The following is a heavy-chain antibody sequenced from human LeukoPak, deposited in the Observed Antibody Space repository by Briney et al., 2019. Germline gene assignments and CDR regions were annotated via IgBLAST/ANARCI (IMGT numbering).Heavy chain of an antibody. CDR1: GDSITSFF. Sequence: SETLSLTCTVSGDSITSFFWSWIRQPPGKGLEWIGYIFYSGSTNYNPSLKSRATISLDMSKNQFFLKLNSLTAADTAVYYCARVGYDYVWGRQNWFDPWGQGTLVTVSS. CDR2: IFYSGST. V-gene: IGHV4-59*01. D-gene: IGHD3-16*01. CDR3: ARVGYDYVWGRQNWFDP. J-gene: IGHJ5*02.